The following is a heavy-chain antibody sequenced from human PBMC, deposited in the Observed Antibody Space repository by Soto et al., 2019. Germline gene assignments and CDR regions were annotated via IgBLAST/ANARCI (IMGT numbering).Heavy chain of an antibody. Sequence: QSQTLSLTCAISGDSVSSNSAAWNWIRQSPSRGLEWLGRTYYRSKWYNDYAVSVKSRITINPDTSKNQFSLQLNSVTPEDTAVYYCARLIAVAGTGDNWFDPWGQGTLVTVSS. CDR2: TYYRSKWYN. J-gene: IGHJ5*02. V-gene: IGHV6-1*01. CDR3: ARLIAVAGTGDNWFDP. D-gene: IGHD6-19*01. CDR1: GDSVSSNSAA.